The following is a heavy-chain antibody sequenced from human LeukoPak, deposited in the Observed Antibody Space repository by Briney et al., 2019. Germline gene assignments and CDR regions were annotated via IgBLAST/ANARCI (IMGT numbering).Heavy chain of an antibody. J-gene: IGHJ4*02. CDR1: GFTFSTYS. Sequence: GGSLRLSCAASGFTFSTYSMNWVRQAPGKGLEWVSYINSGSSTIYYVDSVKGRFTISRDNAKNSLYLQMNNLRAEDTAVYYCARGGGGYGYFDYWGQGTLVTVSS. CDR2: INSGSSTI. CDR3: ARGGGGYGYFDY. V-gene: IGHV3-48*04. D-gene: IGHD1-26*01.